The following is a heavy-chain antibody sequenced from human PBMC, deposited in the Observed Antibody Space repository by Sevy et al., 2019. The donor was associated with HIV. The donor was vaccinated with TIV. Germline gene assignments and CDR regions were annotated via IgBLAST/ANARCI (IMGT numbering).Heavy chain of an antibody. J-gene: IGHJ6*02. CDR3: ARDEPNYGSGSHNGYYYGMDV. D-gene: IGHD3-10*01. CDR1: GFTFSSYW. Sequence: GGSLRLSCAASGFTFSSYWMSWVRQAPGKGLEWVANIMQDGSEKYYVDSVKGRFTISRDNAKNSLYLQMNSLRAEDTAVYYCARDEPNYGSGSHNGYYYGMDVWGQGTTVTVSS. CDR2: IMQDGSEK. V-gene: IGHV3-7*01.